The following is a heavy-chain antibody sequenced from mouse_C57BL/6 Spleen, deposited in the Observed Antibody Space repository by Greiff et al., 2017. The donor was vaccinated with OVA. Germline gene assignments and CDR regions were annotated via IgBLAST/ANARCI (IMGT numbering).Heavy chain of an antibody. CDR2: ISSGGSYT. CDR1: GFTFSSYG. V-gene: IGHV5-6*01. J-gene: IGHJ1*03. CDR3: ARSDGSSYGYFDV. D-gene: IGHD1-1*01. Sequence: EVKLVESGGDLVKPGGSLKLSCAASGFTFSSYGMSWVRQTPDKRLEWVATISSGGSYTYYPDSVKGRFTISRDNAKNTLYLQMSSLKSEDTAMYYCARSDGSSYGYFDVWGTGTTVTVAS.